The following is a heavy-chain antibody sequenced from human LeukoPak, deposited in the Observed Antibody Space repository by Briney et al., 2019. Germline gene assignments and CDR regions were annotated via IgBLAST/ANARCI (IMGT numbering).Heavy chain of an antibody. CDR1: GFTFSSYE. V-gene: IGHV3-48*03. J-gene: IGHJ4*02. CDR2: ISSSGNTI. CDR3: ARLTTMTTTGGPFDY. D-gene: IGHD4-17*01. Sequence: GGPLRLSCAASGFTFSSYEMNCVRQAPGKGLECVSYISSSGNTIYYAHSVKGRFTISRDNAKNSVYLQINSLRAEDTAGYYCARLTTMTTTGGPFDYWGQGTLVTVSS.